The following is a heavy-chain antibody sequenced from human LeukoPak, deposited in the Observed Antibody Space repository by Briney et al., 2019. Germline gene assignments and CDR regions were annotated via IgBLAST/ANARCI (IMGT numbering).Heavy chain of an antibody. CDR3: VRHGRMGTINPSY. V-gene: IGHV4-4*09. CDR1: GYSITSLY. D-gene: IGHD5-24*01. CDR2: TYTSGDT. Sequence: PSETLSLTCTVSGYSITSLYLSWIRQPPGKGLEVIGYTYTSGDTNYNPSLKSRVSTSLDTSKNQFSLKLSSVTAADTAVYYCVRHGRMGTINPSYWGQGTLVTVSS. J-gene: IGHJ4*02.